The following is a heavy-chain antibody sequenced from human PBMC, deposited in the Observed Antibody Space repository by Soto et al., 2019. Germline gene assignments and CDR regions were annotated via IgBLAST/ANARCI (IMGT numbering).Heavy chain of an antibody. Sequence: ASVKVSCKASGYTFTDYYMHWVRQAPGQGLEWMGWISPNTGGTNHAQKFQGRVTITRDTSISTAYLELTRLTFDDTAVYYCARPEVSYSSRWDHLDYWGQGTTVTVSS. V-gene: IGHV1-2*02. CDR1: GYTFTDYY. CDR2: ISPNTGGT. J-gene: IGHJ4*02. D-gene: IGHD6-13*01. CDR3: ARPEVSYSSRWDHLDY.